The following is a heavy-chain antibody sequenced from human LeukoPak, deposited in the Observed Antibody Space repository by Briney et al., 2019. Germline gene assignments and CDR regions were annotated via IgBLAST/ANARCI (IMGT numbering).Heavy chain of an antibody. CDR2: ISINADDT. Sequence: GGSLRLSCAASGFTFSSHAMTWVRQAPGKGLQWVSSISINADDTHYADSVKGRFTISRDNSRKTLFLQMNSLRVDDTAIYYCAKEIRPNDHWGQGTLVTVSS. CDR3: AKEIRPNDH. D-gene: IGHD3-16*01. V-gene: IGHV3-23*01. J-gene: IGHJ4*02. CDR1: GFTFSSHA.